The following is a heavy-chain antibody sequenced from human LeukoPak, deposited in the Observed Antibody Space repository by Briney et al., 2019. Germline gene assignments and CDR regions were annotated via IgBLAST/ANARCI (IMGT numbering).Heavy chain of an antibody. CDR2: IRKKTDGATT. D-gene: IGHD6-13*01. CDR3: TTEPGGIGLFDGY. Sequence: GGTLTLSCAASGFTIRSAWMNWVRQAPGKGLEWVGRIRKKTDGATTDYAAPVNGRFTISRDDSQSTLYLQMNSLKTEDTAVYYCTTEPGGIGLFDGYWGQGTLVTVSS. V-gene: IGHV3-15*01. J-gene: IGHJ4*02. CDR1: GFTIRSAW.